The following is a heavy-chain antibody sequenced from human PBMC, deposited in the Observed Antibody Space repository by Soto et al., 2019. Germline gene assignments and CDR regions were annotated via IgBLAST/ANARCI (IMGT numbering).Heavy chain of an antibody. Sequence: GGSLRLSCDGSGFNFSDYSMSWVRQDPGKGLEWLSYISLTISTMYYSASVRGRFTIYRDNAKNSLNLQMDSLRDEDTAVYYCVRERRARDQPYGFFYYYGRDVWGQGTTVTSP. CDR3: VRERRARDQPYGFFYYYGRDV. D-gene: IGHD3-10*01. CDR1: GFNFSDYS. CDR2: ISLTISTM. J-gene: IGHJ6*02. V-gene: IGHV3-48*02.